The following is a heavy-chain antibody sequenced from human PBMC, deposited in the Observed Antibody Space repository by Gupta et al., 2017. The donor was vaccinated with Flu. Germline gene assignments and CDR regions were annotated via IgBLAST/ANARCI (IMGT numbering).Heavy chain of an antibody. D-gene: IGHD6-13*01. Sequence: DDYAMHWVRQAPGKGLEWVSSISWNSGTIAYADSVKGRFTISRDNAKNSLYLQMNSLRAEDTALYFCTKDPLSSSWALFDYWGQGTLVTVSS. CDR1: DDYA. CDR3: TKDPLSSSWALFDY. CDR2: ISWNSGTI. V-gene: IGHV3-9*01. J-gene: IGHJ4*02.